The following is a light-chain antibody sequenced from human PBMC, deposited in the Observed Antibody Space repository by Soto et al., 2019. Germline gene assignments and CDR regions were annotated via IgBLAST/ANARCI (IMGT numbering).Light chain of an antibody. Sequence: ELVLTQSPGSLSLSPGERATLSCWASQSISGDYLAWYQQKPGRAPRLLIYGASNRATGIPDRFRGSGSGTDFSLTITRLEPEDFAVYYCQQYGSSPRTFGQGTKVEIK. J-gene: IGKJ1*01. CDR2: GAS. V-gene: IGKV3-20*01. CDR1: QSISGDY. CDR3: QQYGSSPRT.